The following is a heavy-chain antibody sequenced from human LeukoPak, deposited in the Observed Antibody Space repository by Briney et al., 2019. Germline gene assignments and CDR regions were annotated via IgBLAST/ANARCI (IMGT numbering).Heavy chain of an antibody. CDR1: GFTFSSYG. V-gene: IGHV3-30*02. Sequence: PGGSLRLSCAASGFTFSSYGMHWVRQAPGKGLEGVAFIRYDGSNKYYADSVKGRFTISRDNSKNTLYLQMNSLRAEDTAVYYCARDVGPYYYDSSGSWGYWGQGTLVTVSS. D-gene: IGHD3-22*01. CDR3: ARDVGPYYYDSSGSWGY. CDR2: IRYDGSNK. J-gene: IGHJ4*02.